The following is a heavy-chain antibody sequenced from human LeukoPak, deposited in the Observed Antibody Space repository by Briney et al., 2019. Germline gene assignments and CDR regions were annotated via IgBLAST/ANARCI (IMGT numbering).Heavy chain of an antibody. V-gene: IGHV4-39*01. CDR3: ARPTAGTHFDY. Sequence: SETLSLTCTVSGGSISSSSYYWGWIRQPPGKGLEWIGSIYYSGSTYYNPSLKSRVTISVDTSKNQFSLKLSSVTAADTAVYYCARPTAGTHFDYWGQGTLVTVSS. J-gene: IGHJ4*02. CDR1: GGSISSSSYY. CDR2: IYYSGST.